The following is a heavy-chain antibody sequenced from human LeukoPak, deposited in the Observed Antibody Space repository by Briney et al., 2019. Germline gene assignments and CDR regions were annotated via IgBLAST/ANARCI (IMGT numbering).Heavy chain of an antibody. Sequence: GRSLRLSCAASGFTFDDYAMHWVRQAPGKGLEWVSGISWNSGSIGYADSVKGRFTISRDNAKNSLYLQMNSLRAEDTAVYYCARDGGYGSGSYYIDWGQGTLVTVSS. CDR1: GFTFDDYA. V-gene: IGHV3-9*01. CDR2: ISWNSGSI. D-gene: IGHD3-10*01. CDR3: ARDGGYGSGSYYID. J-gene: IGHJ4*02.